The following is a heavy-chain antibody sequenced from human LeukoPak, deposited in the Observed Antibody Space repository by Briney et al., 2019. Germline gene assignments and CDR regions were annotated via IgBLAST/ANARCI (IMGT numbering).Heavy chain of an antibody. J-gene: IGHJ4*02. CDR1: GFTFSSYA. CDR2: ISYDGSNK. Sequence: PGGSLRLSCAASGFTFSSYAMHWVRQAPGKGLEWVAVISYDGSNKYYADSVKGRFTISRDNSKNTLYLQMNSLRAEDTAVYYCARVPTIGGNYYFDYWGQGTLVTVSS. V-gene: IGHV3-30-3*01. CDR3: ARVPTIGGNYYFDY. D-gene: IGHD4-23*01.